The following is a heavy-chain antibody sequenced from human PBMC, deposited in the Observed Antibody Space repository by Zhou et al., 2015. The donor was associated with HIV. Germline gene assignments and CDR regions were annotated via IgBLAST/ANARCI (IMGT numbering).Heavy chain of an antibody. V-gene: IGHV1-46*01. CDR2: MNPSGGNT. D-gene: IGHD3-10*01. Sequence: QVQLVQSGAEVKKPGASVWISCKASGYTFRSYHIHWVRQAPGQGLEWMGIMNPSGGNTDYAQKFQGRVTMTRDTSTSTVYMEMSSLRSEDTAVYYCARDRGYFGSGSNYYFDYWGRGNPGHRLL. CDR1: GYTFRSYH. J-gene: IGHJ4*02. CDR3: ARDRGYFGSGSNYYFDY.